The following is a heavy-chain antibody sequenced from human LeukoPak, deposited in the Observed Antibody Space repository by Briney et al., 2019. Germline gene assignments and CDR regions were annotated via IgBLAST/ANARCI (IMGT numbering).Heavy chain of an antibody. CDR1: GFTFSSYG. V-gene: IGHV3-23*01. CDR3: AKWGIGNNWDIDDH. D-gene: IGHD1-1*01. CDR2: ISGSGGST. J-gene: IGHJ4*02. Sequence: GGSLRLSCAASGFTFSSYGMSWVRQAPGKGLEWVSAISGSGGSTYYADSVKGRFTISRDNAKNSLYLQMNSLRAEDTAVYYCAKWGIGNNWDIDDHWGQGTLVTVSS.